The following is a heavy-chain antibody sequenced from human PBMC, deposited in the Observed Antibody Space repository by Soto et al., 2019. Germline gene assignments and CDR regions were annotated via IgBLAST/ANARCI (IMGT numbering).Heavy chain of an antibody. J-gene: IGHJ4*02. CDR3: AAVDYGAVINYFDY. CDR2: IVVGSGNT. CDR1: GFTFTSSA. D-gene: IGHD4-17*01. Sequence: QMQLVQSGPEVKKPGTSVKVSCKASGFTFTSSAVQWVRQARGQRLEWIGWIVVGSGNTNYAQKFQERVTITRDMSTSTAYMELSSLRSEDTAVYYCAAVDYGAVINYFDYWGQGTLVTVSS. V-gene: IGHV1-58*01.